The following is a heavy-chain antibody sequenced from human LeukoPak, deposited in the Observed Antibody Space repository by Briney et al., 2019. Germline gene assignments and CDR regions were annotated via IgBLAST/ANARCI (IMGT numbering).Heavy chain of an antibody. J-gene: IGHJ4*02. CDR2: IPYDGSDK. CDR1: GFPFSSYG. D-gene: IGHD3-10*01. CDR3: ARGSARWFGELLLNEYYFDY. V-gene: IGHV3-30*02. Sequence: GGSLRLSCAASGFPFSSYGMHWVRQAPGKGLEWVAFIPYDGSDKFYADSVKGRFTISRDNSKNTLYLQMNSLRAEDTAVYYCARGSARWFGELLLNEYYFDYWGQGTLVTVSS.